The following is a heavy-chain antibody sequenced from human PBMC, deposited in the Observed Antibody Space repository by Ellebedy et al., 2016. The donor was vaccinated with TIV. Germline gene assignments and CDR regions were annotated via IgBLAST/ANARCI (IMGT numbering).Heavy chain of an antibody. CDR1: GYTFTSYY. Sequence: AASVKVSCKASGYTFTSYYVHWVRQAPGQGLEWVGWMNPNSGDSHFAQKFQGRATMTRDASISTAYTELSGLRSDDTAVYYCARVPLTGYAYDYWGQGTLVTVSS. V-gene: IGHV1-2*02. CDR3: ARVPLTGYAYDY. J-gene: IGHJ4*02. CDR2: MNPNSGDS. D-gene: IGHD3-9*01.